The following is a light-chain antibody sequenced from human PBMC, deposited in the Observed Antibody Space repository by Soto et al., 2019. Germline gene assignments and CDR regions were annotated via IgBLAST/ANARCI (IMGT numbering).Light chain of an antibody. V-gene: IGLV2-8*01. J-gene: IGLJ2*01. Sequence: QSALTQPPSASGSPGQSVTISGTGTRSDVGDYNYVSWYQQHPGKAPKLLIYEVTKRPSGVPDRFSGSKSANTASLTVSGLQAEDEADYYCSSYAGSDNFEVFGGGTKLTVL. CDR1: RSDVGDYNY. CDR3: SSYAGSDNFEV. CDR2: EVT.